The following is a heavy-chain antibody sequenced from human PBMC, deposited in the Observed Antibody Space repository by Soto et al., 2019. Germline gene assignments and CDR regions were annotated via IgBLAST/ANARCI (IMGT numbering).Heavy chain of an antibody. J-gene: IGHJ4*02. Sequence: QVQLVQSGAEVKKPGASVKVSCKASGYTFTSYDINWVRQATGQGLEWMGWMNPNSANTGYAQKFXGXGXMXXNTSISTAYMELSSLRSEDTAVYYCAREKVGANDYWGQGTLVTVSS. CDR2: MNPNSANT. CDR3: AREKVGANDY. V-gene: IGHV1-8*01. CDR1: GYTFTSYD. D-gene: IGHD1-26*01.